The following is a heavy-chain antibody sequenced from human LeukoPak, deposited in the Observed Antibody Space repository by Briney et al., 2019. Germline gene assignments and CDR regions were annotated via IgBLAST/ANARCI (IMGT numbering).Heavy chain of an antibody. J-gene: IGHJ4*02. Sequence: QPGGSLRLSCAASGFTFSGYSMNWVRQAPGKGLEWVSAISGSGGSTYYADSVKGRFTISRDNSKNTLYLRMNSLRAEDTAVYYCAKDLEYYYDSSGYLDYWGQGTLVTVSS. CDR3: AKDLEYYYDSSGYLDY. D-gene: IGHD3-22*01. V-gene: IGHV3-23*01. CDR2: ISGSGGST. CDR1: GFTFSGYS.